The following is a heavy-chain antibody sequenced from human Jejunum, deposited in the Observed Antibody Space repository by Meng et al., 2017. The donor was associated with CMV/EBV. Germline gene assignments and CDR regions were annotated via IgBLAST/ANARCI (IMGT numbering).Heavy chain of an antibody. CDR2: ITPDGSTT. V-gene: IGHV3-74*01. D-gene: IGHD3-3*02. J-gene: IGHJ4*02. Sequence: EVQRVESGGALVQPXGSLRLSGAASGFTFSNYWMHWVRQAPGKGRVWVSRITPDGSTTNYADSVKGRFTISRDNAKNTLYLQMNSLSAEDTAVYYCARNRDGLAGHFDCWGQGTLVTVSS. CDR1: GFTFSNYW. CDR3: ARNRDGLAGHFDC.